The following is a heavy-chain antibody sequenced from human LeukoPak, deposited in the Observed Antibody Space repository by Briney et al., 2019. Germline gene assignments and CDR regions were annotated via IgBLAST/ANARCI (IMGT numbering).Heavy chain of an antibody. J-gene: IGHJ4*02. Sequence: PGGSLRLSCAASGFTFSSYAMSWVRQAPGKGLEWVSAISGSGGSTHYADSVKGRFTISRDNSNNTLYLQMNSLRAEDTAVYYCAKESVRYSSSGEGQKWGQGTLVTVSS. CDR3: AKESVRYSSSGEGQK. CDR2: ISGSGGST. D-gene: IGHD6-13*01. CDR1: GFTFSSYA. V-gene: IGHV3-23*01.